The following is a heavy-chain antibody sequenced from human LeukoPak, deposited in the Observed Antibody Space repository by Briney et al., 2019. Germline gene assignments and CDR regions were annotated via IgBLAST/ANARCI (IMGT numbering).Heavy chain of an antibody. J-gene: IGHJ5*02. V-gene: IGHV4-38-2*02. Sequence: SETLSLTCTVSGYSISSGYYWGWIRQPPGKGLEWIGSIYHSGSTYYNPSLKSRVTISVDTSKNQFSLKLSSVTAADTAVYYCARDPLYCSGGSCYSTWFDPWGQGTLVTVSS. D-gene: IGHD2-15*01. CDR2: IYHSGST. CDR3: ARDPLYCSGGSCYSTWFDP. CDR1: GYSISSGYY.